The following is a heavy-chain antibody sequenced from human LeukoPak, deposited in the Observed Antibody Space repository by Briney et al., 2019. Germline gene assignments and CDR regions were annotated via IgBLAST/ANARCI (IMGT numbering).Heavy chain of an antibody. CDR3: AKGRHSSGWPNWFDP. V-gene: IGHV1-8*01. Sequence: ASVNVSCKASGYTFTSYDINWVRQAAGQGLEWVGWMNPKSGDTGYAQKFQGRVTITRNTSISTAYMELSSLRSEDTAVYYCAKGRHSSGWPNWFDPWGQGTLVTVSS. D-gene: IGHD6-19*01. J-gene: IGHJ5*02. CDR2: MNPKSGDT. CDR1: GYTFTSYD.